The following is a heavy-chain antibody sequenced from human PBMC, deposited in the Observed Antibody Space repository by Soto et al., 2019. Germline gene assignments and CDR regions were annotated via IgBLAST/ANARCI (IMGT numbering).Heavy chain of an antibody. D-gene: IGHD5-12*01. CDR3: TRLGRDGYTTPFDY. V-gene: IGHV3-49*05. Sequence: EVQLVESGGGLVKPGRSLRLSCTPSGFIFGDYAITWFRQAPGRGLECVGFITSKRYGATAEYAASVKGRFTISRDDSKSIAYLQMNSLKTDDTAIYYCTRLGRDGYTTPFDYWGQGTLVTVSS. CDR2: ITSKRYGATA. J-gene: IGHJ4*02. CDR1: GFIFGDYA.